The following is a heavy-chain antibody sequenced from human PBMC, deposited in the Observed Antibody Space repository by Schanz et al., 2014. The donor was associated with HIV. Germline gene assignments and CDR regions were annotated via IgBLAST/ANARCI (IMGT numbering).Heavy chain of an antibody. V-gene: IGHV3-23*04. CDR1: GFTFNNYG. J-gene: IGHJ5*02. Sequence: VDLVESGGGVVQPGRSLRLSCTASGFTFNNYGMQWVRQAPGKGLEWVSAISGGGAGTYYADSVKGRLTISRDNSKNTLYLQMNSLRAEDTAVYYCARDLGGDFWSSQGGLDPWGQGTLVTVSS. CDR3: ARDLGGDFWSSQGGLDP. D-gene: IGHD3-3*01. CDR2: ISGGGAGT.